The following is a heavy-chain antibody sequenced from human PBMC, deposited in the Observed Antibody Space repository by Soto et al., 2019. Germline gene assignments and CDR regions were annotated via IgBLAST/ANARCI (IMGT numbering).Heavy chain of an antibody. J-gene: IGHJ6*02. V-gene: IGHV1-69*01. CDR1: GGTFRRYS. D-gene: IGHD3-22*01. Sequence: QVQLVQSGAELKKPGSSVKVSCKASGGTFRRYSISWVRQAPGPGLEWMGGIIPIFDITNYAQKFQGRVTITANESTSTAYMELSSLGSDDTAVYYCARPEEVGYSSNHHYYYASDVWGQGTTVTV. CDR3: ARPEEVGYSSNHHYYYASDV. CDR2: IIPIFDIT.